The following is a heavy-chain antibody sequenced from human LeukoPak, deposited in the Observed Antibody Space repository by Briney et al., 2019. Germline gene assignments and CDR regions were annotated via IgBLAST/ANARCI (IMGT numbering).Heavy chain of an antibody. CDR3: AKGVGYCSGGSCSNWFDP. V-gene: IGHV3-30*18. CDR1: GLTFRSYG. D-gene: IGHD2-15*01. CDR2: ISYDGSNK. J-gene: IGHJ5*02. Sequence: GRSLRLSCEPSGLTFRSYGMHWVLDVPGRGLVREAVISYDGSNKYYADSVKGRFTISRDNSKNTLYLQMNSLRAEDTAVYYCAKGVGYCSGGSCSNWFDPWGQGTLVTVPS.